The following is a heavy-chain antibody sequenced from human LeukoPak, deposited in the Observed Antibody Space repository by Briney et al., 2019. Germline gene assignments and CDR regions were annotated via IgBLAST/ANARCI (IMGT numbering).Heavy chain of an antibody. D-gene: IGHD3-16*01. J-gene: IGHJ3*02. CDR1: GFTVSSNY. CDR3: ARGLTFLGASDDAFDI. Sequence: GGSLRLSCAASGFTVSSNYMSWVRQAPGKGLEWVSVIYSGGSTYYADSVKGRFTISRDNSKNTLYLQMNSLRAEDTAVYYCARGLTFLGASDDAFDIWGQGKMVTVSS. V-gene: IGHV3-66*01. CDR2: IYSGGST.